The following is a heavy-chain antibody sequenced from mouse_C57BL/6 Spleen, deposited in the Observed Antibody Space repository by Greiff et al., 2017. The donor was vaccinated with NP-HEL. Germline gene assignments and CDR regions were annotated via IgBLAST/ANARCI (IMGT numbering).Heavy chain of an antibody. J-gene: IGHJ2*01. CDR2: INPYNGDT. CDR3: ARGGAPKRHYFDY. CDR1: GYSFTGYF. Sequence: EVQLQQSGPELVKPGDSVKISCKASGYSFTGYFMNWVMQSHGKSLEWIGRINPYNGDTFYNQKFKGKATLTVDKSSSTAHMELRSLTSEDSAVYYCARGGAPKRHYFDYWGQGTTLTVSS. V-gene: IGHV1-20*01.